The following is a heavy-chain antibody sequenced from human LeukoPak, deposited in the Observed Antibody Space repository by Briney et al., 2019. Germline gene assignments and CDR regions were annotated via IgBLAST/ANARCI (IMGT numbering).Heavy chain of an antibody. CDR3: ARDFYVGSKSYYIGY. D-gene: IGHD3-10*01. V-gene: IGHV3-33*01. CDR2: IWYDGSNK. J-gene: IGHJ4*01. Sequence: PGGSLRLSCAASGSTFSSYGMHWVRQAPGKGLEWVAVIWYDGSNKYYADSVKGRLTISRDNSKNTLYLQMNSLRAGDTAVYYCARDFYVGSKSYYIGYWGHGTLVTVSS. CDR1: GSTFSSYG.